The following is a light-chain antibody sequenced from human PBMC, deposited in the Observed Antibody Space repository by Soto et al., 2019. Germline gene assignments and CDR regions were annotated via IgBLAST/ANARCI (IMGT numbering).Light chain of an antibody. Sequence: TQSPVILSVSPGERATVSCRASQSLNSNLAWYQQKPGQAPRLLIYDASTRATDIPDRFSGSGSGTDFTLAIRRLEPEDFAVYYCHQFGYSPRTFGQGTKVDIK. J-gene: IGKJ1*01. CDR3: HQFGYSPRT. CDR2: DAS. V-gene: IGKV3-20*01. CDR1: QSLNSN.